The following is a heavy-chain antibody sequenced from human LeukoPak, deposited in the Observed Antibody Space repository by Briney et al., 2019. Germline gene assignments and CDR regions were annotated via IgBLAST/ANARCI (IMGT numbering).Heavy chain of an antibody. V-gene: IGHV5-51*01. D-gene: IGHD3-10*01. CDR2: INPSNSDI. CDR1: GYSFTNYW. J-gene: IGHJ5*02. Sequence: PGESLKISCKGSGYSFTNYWIGWVRQMPGKGLEWVGIINPSNSDIRYSPSFQGQVTISADRSINTAHLQWSSLKASDTAMYYCARRAQGNWFDPWGQGTLVTVSS. CDR3: ARRAQGNWFDP.